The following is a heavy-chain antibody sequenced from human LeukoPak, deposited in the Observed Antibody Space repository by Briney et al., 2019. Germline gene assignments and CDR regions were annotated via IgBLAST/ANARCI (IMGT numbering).Heavy chain of an antibody. J-gene: IGHJ5*02. V-gene: IGHV4-4*07. CDR2: IYSTGTN. D-gene: IGHD4-23*01. CDR3: ARVGGNSESYGWFGP. Sequence: MSSETLSLTCTVSGGSTSGYYWSWIRQSAGKGLEWIGHIYSTGTNNYNPSLRSRVTLSVDTSKNQFSLKLRSVTAADTAVYYCARVGGNSESYGWFGPWGQGSLVTVSS. CDR1: GGSTSGYY.